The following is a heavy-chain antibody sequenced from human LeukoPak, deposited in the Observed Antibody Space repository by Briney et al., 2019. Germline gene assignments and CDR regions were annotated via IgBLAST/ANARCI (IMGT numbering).Heavy chain of an antibody. Sequence: PSETLSLTCAVYGGSISRYYWSWLRQPPAKGLEKHGEINHSGSTNYNPSLKSRVPISDDTSKNQFSLKLSSVTAADTAVYYCARPVSGSSGWYYNYWGQGTLVTVSS. J-gene: IGHJ4*02. D-gene: IGHD6-19*01. CDR2: INHSGST. CDR1: GGSISRYY. CDR3: ARPVSGSSGWYYNY. V-gene: IGHV4-34*01.